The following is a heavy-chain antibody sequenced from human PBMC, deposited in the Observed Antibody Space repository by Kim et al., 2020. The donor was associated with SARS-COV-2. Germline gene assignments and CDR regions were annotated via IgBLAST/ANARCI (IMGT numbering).Heavy chain of an antibody. Sequence: GGSLRLSCAASGFTFSSYGMHWVRQAPGKGLEWVAVISYDGSNKYYADSVKGRFTISRDNSKNTLYLQMNSLRAEDTAVYYCARDPSRYRYYDSSGHNYYYGMDVWGQGTTVTVSS. CDR1: GFTFSSYG. V-gene: IGHV3-33*05. D-gene: IGHD3-22*01. CDR2: ISYDGSNK. J-gene: IGHJ6*02. CDR3: ARDPSRYRYYDSSGHNYYYGMDV.